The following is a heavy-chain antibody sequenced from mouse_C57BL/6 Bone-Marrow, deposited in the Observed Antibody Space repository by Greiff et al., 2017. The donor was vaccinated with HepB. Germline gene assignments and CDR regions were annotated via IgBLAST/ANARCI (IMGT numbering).Heavy chain of an antibody. Sequence: EVKLMESGPGLVKPSQSLSLTCSVTGYSITSGYYWNWIRQFPGNKLEWMGYISYDGSNNYNPSLKNRISITRDTSKNQFFLKFNSVTTEDTATYYCARERGWLPYYFDYWGQGTTLTVSS. CDR3: ARERGWLPYYFDY. J-gene: IGHJ2*01. CDR1: GYSITSGYY. V-gene: IGHV3-6*01. CDR2: ISYDGSN. D-gene: IGHD2-3*01.